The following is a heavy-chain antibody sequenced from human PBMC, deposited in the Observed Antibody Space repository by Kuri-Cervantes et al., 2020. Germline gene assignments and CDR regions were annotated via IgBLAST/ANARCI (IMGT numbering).Heavy chain of an antibody. V-gene: IGHV4-34*01. CDR2: INHSGST. J-gene: IGHJ4*02. CDR1: GGSFSGYS. D-gene: IGHD6-13*01. CDR3: ASQKIIAAAGTFDY. Sequence: ESLKISCAVYGGSFSGYSWSWIRQPPGKGLEWIGEINHSGSTNYNPSLKSRVTISVDTSKNQFSLKLNSVTATDTAVYYCASQKIIAAAGTFDYWGQGTLVTVSS.